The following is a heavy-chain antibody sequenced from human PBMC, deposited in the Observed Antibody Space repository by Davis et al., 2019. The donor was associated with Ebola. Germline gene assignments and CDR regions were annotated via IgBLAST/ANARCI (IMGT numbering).Heavy chain of an antibody. CDR3: VRDRPTGLFDC. V-gene: IGHV4-38-2*02. Sequence: PSETLSLTCAVSGSSIISGSYHWGWVRQPPGTGLEWIGSIYHSGKTYYNPSLDSRLSISVDTFNNQFALSLRSVTASDTAIYYFVRDRPTGLFDCWGQGILVTVSS. CDR2: IYHSGKT. CDR1: GSSIISGSY. J-gene: IGHJ4*02.